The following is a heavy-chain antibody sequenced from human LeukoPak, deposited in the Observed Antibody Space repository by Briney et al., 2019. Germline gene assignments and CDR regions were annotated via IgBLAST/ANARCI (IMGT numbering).Heavy chain of an antibody. CDR3: AKDGFDYYDSSGYYYFDY. V-gene: IGHV3-23*01. CDR2: ISTRGGGI. Sequence: GGSLRLSCAASGFMFSNYAMSWVRQAPGKGLEWVSGISTRGGGIYYADSVKGRFTISRDNSKNTLYLQMESLRAGDTAVYYCAKDGFDYYDSSGYYYFDYWGQGTLVTVSS. CDR1: GFMFSNYA. D-gene: IGHD3-22*01. J-gene: IGHJ4*02.